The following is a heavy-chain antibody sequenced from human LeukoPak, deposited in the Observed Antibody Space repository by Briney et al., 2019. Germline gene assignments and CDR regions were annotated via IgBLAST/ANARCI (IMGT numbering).Heavy chain of an antibody. V-gene: IGHV4-39*07. Sequence: SETLSLTCTVSGGSISSSSYYWGWIRQPPGKGLEWIGSIYYSGSTYYNPSLKSRVTISVDTSKNQFSLKLSSVTAADTAVYYCARGLHYDILTDPRIDAFDIWGQGTMVTVSS. CDR3: ARGLHYDILTDPRIDAFDI. CDR2: IYYSGST. CDR1: GGSISSSSYY. J-gene: IGHJ3*02. D-gene: IGHD3-9*01.